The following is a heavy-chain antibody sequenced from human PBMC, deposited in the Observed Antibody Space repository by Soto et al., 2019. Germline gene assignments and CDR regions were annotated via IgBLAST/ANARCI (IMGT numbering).Heavy chain of an antibody. Sequence: QVQLVQSGAEVKKPGASVKVSCKASGYTFTNNDVSWVRQATGQGLEWMGWMNPGSGDTGYAQKFQGRVTMTRDISIATAYMVLNSLTSEDTAIYYCARMESFGSLNWFDPWGQGTLVTVSS. CDR1: GYTFTNND. CDR2: MNPGSGDT. CDR3: ARMESFGSLNWFDP. D-gene: IGHD5-18*01. V-gene: IGHV1-8*02. J-gene: IGHJ5*02.